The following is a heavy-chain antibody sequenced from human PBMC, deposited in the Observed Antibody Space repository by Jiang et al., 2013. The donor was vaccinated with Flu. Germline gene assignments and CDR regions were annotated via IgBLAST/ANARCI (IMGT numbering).Heavy chain of an antibody. CDR2: IRNKANSYTT. CDR1: GFTFSDHY. Sequence: VQLLESGGGLVQPGGSLRLSCAASGFTFSDHYMDWVRQTPGKGLEWVGRIRNKANSYTTEYAASVKGRFTISRDDSKNSLYLQMNSLKTEDTAVYYCARVRLGRTWRCFDYWGQGTLVAVSS. D-gene: IGHD3-16*01. V-gene: IGHV3-72*01. CDR3: ARVRLGRTWRCFDY. J-gene: IGHJ4*02.